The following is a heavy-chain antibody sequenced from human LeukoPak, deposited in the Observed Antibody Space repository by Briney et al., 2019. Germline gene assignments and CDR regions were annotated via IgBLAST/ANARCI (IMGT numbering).Heavy chain of an antibody. V-gene: IGHV3-48*03. D-gene: IGHD5-12*01. CDR1: GFSFSNYE. CDR3: AKGLGARGHFNWFDP. CDR2: ITASSTTI. Sequence: PGGSLRLSCAASGFSFSNYEMNWVRQAPGKGLEWISYITASSTTIYYADSVKGRFTISRDNAKNSLYLQMNGLGGEDTAVYYCAKGLGARGHFNWFDPWGQGTLVTVSS. J-gene: IGHJ5*02.